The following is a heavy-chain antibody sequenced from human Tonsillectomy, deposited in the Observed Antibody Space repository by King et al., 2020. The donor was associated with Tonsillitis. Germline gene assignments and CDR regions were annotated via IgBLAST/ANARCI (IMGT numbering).Heavy chain of an antibody. CDR1: GFTFSSYW. Sequence: DVQLVESGGGLVQPGGSLRLSCAASGFTFSSYWMHWVRQAPGKGLVWVSRINSDGSNTNYADSVKGRFTISRDNAKNTLYLQMNSLRAEDTGVYYCARVVGSYQDSSGFYQYHYYAMDVWGQGTTVTVSS. CDR2: INSDGSNT. J-gene: IGHJ6*02. V-gene: IGHV3-74*01. D-gene: IGHD3-22*01. CDR3: ARVVGSYQDSSGFYQYHYYAMDV.